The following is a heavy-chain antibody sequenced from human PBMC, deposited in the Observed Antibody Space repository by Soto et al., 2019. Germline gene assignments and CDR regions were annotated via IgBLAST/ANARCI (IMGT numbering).Heavy chain of an antibody. CDR2: IIPIFGTD. J-gene: IGHJ6*02. V-gene: IGHV1-69*12. D-gene: IGHD1-1*01. CDR3: ASRRTGPPNYYYGVDV. CDR1: VGTFSSYA. Sequence: QVQLVQSGAEAKKPGSSVKVSCKDSVGTFSSYAIYWVRQAPGQALEWMGGIIPIFGTDEYAQKYQGRVTITAGESTSTAYMELSMLRSEDTAVYYCASRRTGPPNYYYGVDVWGQGTTVTVSS.